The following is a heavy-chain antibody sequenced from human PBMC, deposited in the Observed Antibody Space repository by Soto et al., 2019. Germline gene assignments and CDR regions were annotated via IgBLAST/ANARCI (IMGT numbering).Heavy chain of an antibody. Sequence: GGSLRLSCAASGFTFSSYGMHWVRQAPGKGLEWVSSINTFGSNIYYADSVKGRSTISRDNAENSLYLQMNSLRAEDTGLYYCARDQDYYDLYYHGMDVWGQGTTVTVSS. D-gene: IGHD3-22*01. CDR2: INTFGSNI. V-gene: IGHV3-21*01. CDR3: ARDQDYYDLYYHGMDV. J-gene: IGHJ6*02. CDR1: GFTFSSYG.